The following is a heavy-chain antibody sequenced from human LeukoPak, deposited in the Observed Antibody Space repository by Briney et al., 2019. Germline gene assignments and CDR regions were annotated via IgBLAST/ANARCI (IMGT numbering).Heavy chain of an antibody. J-gene: IGHJ5*02. Sequence: SETLSLTCTVSGGSISSYCWRWIRQPPGKGLEWIGRIYYGGSTIYNPSLKGRFTISVDTSKNKFSLNLNSVTAAATAAYYCARARYNWFDPWGQGPLVTVSS. CDR2: IYYGGST. V-gene: IGHV4-59*01. CDR3: ARARYNWFDP. CDR1: GGSISSYC.